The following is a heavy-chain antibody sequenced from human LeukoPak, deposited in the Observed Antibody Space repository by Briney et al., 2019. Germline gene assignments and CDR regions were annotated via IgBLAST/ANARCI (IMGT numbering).Heavy chain of an antibody. J-gene: IGHJ5*02. Sequence: GGSLRLSCVASGFTFSRYSMNWVRQAPGKGLEWVSSISTSSDYIYYADSVKGRFTISRDNAKNSLYLEMNSLRAEDTAVYYCAGVGYSSSWYNWFDPWGQGTLVTVSS. D-gene: IGHD6-13*01. CDR1: GFTFSRYS. CDR2: ISTSSDYI. V-gene: IGHV3-21*01. CDR3: AGVGYSSSWYNWFDP.